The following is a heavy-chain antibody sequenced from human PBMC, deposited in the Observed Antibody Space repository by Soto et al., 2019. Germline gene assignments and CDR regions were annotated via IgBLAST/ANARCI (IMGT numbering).Heavy chain of an antibody. Sequence: ASVKFSCKASGYIFTSYGISWLRQARGQGLEWMGLISAYNGNTNYAQKLQGRVTMTTDTSTSTAYMELRSLRSDDTAVYYCARVIAAAGTNWFDPWGQGTLVTVSS. CDR2: ISAYNGNT. V-gene: IGHV1-18*01. D-gene: IGHD6-13*01. J-gene: IGHJ5*02. CDR1: GYIFTSYG. CDR3: ARVIAAAGTNWFDP.